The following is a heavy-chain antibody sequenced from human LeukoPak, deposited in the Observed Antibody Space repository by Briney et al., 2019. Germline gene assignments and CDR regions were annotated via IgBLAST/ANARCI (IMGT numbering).Heavy chain of an antibody. CDR1: GFTFSNYW. J-gene: IGHJ4*02. CDR3: GRNPSTSMEF. D-gene: IGHD5-18*01. CDR2: IKNDGSGT. Sequence: GGSLRLSCAASGFTFSNYWMHWVRQAPGKGLVWVSRIKNDGSGTIYADSVKGRFTISRDNAKNTLYLQMNSLRAEDTAVYYCGRNPSTSMEFWGQGTLVTVSS. V-gene: IGHV3-74*01.